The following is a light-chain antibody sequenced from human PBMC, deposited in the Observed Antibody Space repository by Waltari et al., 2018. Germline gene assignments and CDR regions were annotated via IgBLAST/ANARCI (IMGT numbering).Light chain of an antibody. CDR2: DAS. Sequence: EIVLTQSPGHLSLSPGERATLSCRASQSFSRALAWYQQKPGQAPRLLIYDASTRAIGIPDRFSGGGSGKDFSLTISRLEPEDFAVYYCQHYVRLPVTFGQGTTVEIK. J-gene: IGKJ1*01. CDR3: QHYVRLPVT. V-gene: IGKV3-20*01. CDR1: QSFSRA.